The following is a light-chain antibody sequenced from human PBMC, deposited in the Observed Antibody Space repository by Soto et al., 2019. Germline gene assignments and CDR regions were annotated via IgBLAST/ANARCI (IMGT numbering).Light chain of an antibody. J-gene: IGKJ1*01. Sequence: AIQMTQSTSSLSASVGDRVSITCRASQGITNDLGWYQQKPGKAPKLLIYAAFNLQSGVPSRFSGSGSGTDFTVTICSLQPEDYATYFCLHYHSFPLTFGQGTKVEI. CDR3: LHYHSFPLT. V-gene: IGKV1-6*01. CDR1: QGITND. CDR2: AAF.